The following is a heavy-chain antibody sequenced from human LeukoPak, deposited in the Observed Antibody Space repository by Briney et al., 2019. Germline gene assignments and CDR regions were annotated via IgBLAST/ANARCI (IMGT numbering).Heavy chain of an antibody. D-gene: IGHD6-13*01. J-gene: IGHJ4*02. CDR1: GFTVSGDY. CDR2: MYSGDST. CDR3: AGFSSSWSNNY. Sequence: GGSLRLSCAASGFTVSGDYMSWVRQAPGKGLEWVSVMYSGDSTYYAESVKGRFTSSRDNSKNTLYLQMNTLRAEDTAVYYCAGFSSSWSNNYWGQGTLVTVSS. V-gene: IGHV3-53*01.